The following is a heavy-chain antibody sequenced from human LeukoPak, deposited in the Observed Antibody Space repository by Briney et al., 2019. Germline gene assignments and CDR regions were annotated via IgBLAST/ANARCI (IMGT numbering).Heavy chain of an antibody. D-gene: IGHD4-17*01. CDR1: GFSFSSYW. CDR3: TTGAGDYGNDY. J-gene: IGHJ4*02. Sequence: GGSLRLSCTASGFSFSSYWMHWVRQVPGKGLVWVSRINSDGSSTSYADSVKGRFTISRDNAKNTLYLQMNSLRAEDTAVYYCTTGAGDYGNDYWGQGTLVTVSS. CDR2: INSDGSST. V-gene: IGHV3-74*01.